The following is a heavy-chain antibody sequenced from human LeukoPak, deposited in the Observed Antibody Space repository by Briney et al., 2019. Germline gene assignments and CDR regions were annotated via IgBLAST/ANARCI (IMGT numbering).Heavy chain of an antibody. Sequence: GGSLRLSCAASGFTFSSYSMNWVRQAPGKGLEWVSYISSSSSTIYYADSVKGRFTISRDNAKNSLFLQMNSLRAEDTAVYYCAGAGEGYYYDSSGYYHPGSFDYWGQGTLVTVSS. J-gene: IGHJ4*02. CDR1: GFTFSSYS. CDR2: ISSSSSTI. CDR3: AGAGEGYYYDSSGYYHPGSFDY. V-gene: IGHV3-48*04. D-gene: IGHD3-22*01.